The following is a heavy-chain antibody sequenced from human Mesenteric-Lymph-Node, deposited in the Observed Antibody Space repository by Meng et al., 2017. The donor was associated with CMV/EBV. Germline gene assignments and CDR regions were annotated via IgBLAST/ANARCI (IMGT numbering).Heavy chain of an antibody. CDR1: GFTFSSYW. D-gene: IGHD2-2*01. V-gene: IGHV3-7*01. Sequence: GESLKISCAASGFTFSSYWMSWVRQAPGKGLEWVANIKQDGSEKYYVDSVKGRFTISRDNAKNSLYLQMNSLRAEDTAVYYCARDYCGSTSCYSPVDYWGQGTLVTVSS. J-gene: IGHJ4*02. CDR3: ARDYCGSTSCYSPVDY. CDR2: IKQDGSEK.